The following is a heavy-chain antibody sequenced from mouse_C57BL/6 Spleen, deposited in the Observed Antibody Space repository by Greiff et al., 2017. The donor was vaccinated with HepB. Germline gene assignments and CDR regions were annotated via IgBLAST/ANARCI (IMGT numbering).Heavy chain of an antibody. CDR2: ISDGGSYT. CDR1: GFTFSSYA. V-gene: IGHV5-4*01. CDR3: ASYDYENAWFAY. J-gene: IGHJ3*01. D-gene: IGHD2-4*01. Sequence: EVQVVESGGGLVKPGGSLKLSCAASGFTFSSYAMSWVRQTPEKRLEWVATISDGGSYTYYPDNVKGRFTISRDNAKNNLYLQMSHLKSEDTAMYYCASYDYENAWFAYWGQGTLVTVSA.